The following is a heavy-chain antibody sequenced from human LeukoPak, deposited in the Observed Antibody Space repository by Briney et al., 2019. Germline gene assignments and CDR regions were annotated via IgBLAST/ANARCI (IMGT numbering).Heavy chain of an antibody. CDR2: IYYSGST. CDR1: GGSISSYY. D-gene: IGHD2-8*02. Sequence: SETLSLTCTVSGGSISSYYWSWIRRPPGKGLEWIGYIYYSGSTNYNPSLKSRVTISVDTSKNQFSLKLSSVTAADTAVYYCARPRPGDYGMDVWGQGTTVTVSS. J-gene: IGHJ6*02. V-gene: IGHV4-59*01. CDR3: ARPRPGDYGMDV.